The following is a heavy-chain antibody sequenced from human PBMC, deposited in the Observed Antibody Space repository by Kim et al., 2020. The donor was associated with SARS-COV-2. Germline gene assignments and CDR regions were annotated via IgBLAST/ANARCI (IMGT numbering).Heavy chain of an antibody. D-gene: IGHD5-18*01. J-gene: IGHJ2*01. CDR1: AFDVSVNY. V-gene: IGHV3-53*01. CDR2: IYSDGSI. Sequence: GGSLRLSCAASAFDVSVNYMSWVRQAPGKGLECVSIIYSDGSIHYADSVRGRFTLSRDNYKNTLDLQMNSLRGDDTALYYCARGWRQLWSDDWYFDLWGRGTLVTVSS. CDR3: ARGWRQLWSDDWYFDL.